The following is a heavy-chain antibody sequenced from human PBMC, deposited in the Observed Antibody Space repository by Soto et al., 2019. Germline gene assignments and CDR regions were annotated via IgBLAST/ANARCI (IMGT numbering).Heavy chain of an antibody. CDR1: GYSISSSNW. J-gene: IGHJ5*02. CDR2: IYYSGST. D-gene: IGHD2-15*01. V-gene: IGHV4-28*01. Sequence: QVQLQESGPGLVKPSDTLSLTCAVSGYSISSSNWWGWIRQPPGKGLEWMGYIYYSGSTYYNPSLKSRVTMSVDKAKDLFSLRLSSVTAADTAVYYCARTAPPYGSCGSCYANWFDPWGQGTLVTVSS. CDR3: ARTAPPYGSCGSCYANWFDP.